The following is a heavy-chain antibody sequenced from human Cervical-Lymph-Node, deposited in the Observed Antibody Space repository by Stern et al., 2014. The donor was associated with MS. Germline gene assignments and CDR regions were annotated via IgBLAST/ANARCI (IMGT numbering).Heavy chain of an antibody. D-gene: IGHD2-2*01. V-gene: IGHV3-33*01. CDR1: GFTFSTHG. Sequence: EQLVESGGGVVQPGTSLRLPCAAFGFTFSTHGMHWVRQAPGKGLEWEAVIWYAGSNEDYASPVKGRVTISRDNSKNMLYLQMNSLRAEDTAVYYCVAYASGANINFWGQGTLVTVSS. CDR2: IWYAGSNE. CDR3: VAYASGANINF. J-gene: IGHJ4*02.